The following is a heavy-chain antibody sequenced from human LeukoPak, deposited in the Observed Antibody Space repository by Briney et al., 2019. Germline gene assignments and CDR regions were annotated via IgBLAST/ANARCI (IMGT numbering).Heavy chain of an antibody. CDR3: ARVEEGYEY. D-gene: IGHD5-12*01. Sequence: ASVKVSCKASGDTFTGYYMHCVRQTPGQGLEWIGWINPKSVGTNYAQKFQGRVTMTRDTSISTAYMELSRLRSDDTAVYYCARVEEGYEYWGQGTLVTVSS. V-gene: IGHV1-2*02. J-gene: IGHJ4*02. CDR2: INPKSVGT. CDR1: GDTFTGYY.